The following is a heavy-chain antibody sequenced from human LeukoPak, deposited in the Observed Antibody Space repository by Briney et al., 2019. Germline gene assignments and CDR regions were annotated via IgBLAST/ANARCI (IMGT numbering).Heavy chain of an antibody. V-gene: IGHV1-2*02. CDR3: ATLSGIVGATDFDY. Sequence: ASVKVSCKASGYTFTGYYMHWVRQAPGQGLEWMGWINPNSGGTNYAQKFQGRVTMTRDTSISTACMELSRLRSDDTAVYYCATLSGIVGATDFDYWGQGTLVTVSS. J-gene: IGHJ4*02. D-gene: IGHD1-26*01. CDR2: INPNSGGT. CDR1: GYTFTGYY.